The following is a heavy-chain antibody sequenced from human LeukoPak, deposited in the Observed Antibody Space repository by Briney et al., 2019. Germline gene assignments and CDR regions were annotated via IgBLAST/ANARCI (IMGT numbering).Heavy chain of an antibody. CDR2: ISAYNGNT. V-gene: IGHV1-18*01. Sequence: ASVKVSCKASGYTFTSYGISWVRQAPGQGLEWMGWISAYNGNTNYAQKLQDRVTMTTDTSTSTAYMELGSLRSDDTAVYYCARDWMGYCDFWSGYYQFDYWGQGTLVTVSS. CDR1: GYTFTSYG. J-gene: IGHJ4*02. CDR3: ARDWMGYCDFWSGYYQFDY. D-gene: IGHD3-3*01.